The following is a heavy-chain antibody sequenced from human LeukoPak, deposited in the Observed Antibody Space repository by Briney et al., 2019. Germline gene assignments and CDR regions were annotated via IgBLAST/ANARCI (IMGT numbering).Heavy chain of an antibody. D-gene: IGHD6-19*01. Sequence: GGSLRPSCGASGFTFTYYGMHWVRQAPGKGLEWVTFVRSDGSDKYYADSVKGRFTFSRDNAKNSLYLQMNSLRAEDTAVYYCARVMYSSGWSFDYWGQGTLVTVSS. CDR3: ARVMYSSGWSFDY. J-gene: IGHJ4*02. CDR1: GFTFTYYG. CDR2: VRSDGSDK. V-gene: IGHV3-30*02.